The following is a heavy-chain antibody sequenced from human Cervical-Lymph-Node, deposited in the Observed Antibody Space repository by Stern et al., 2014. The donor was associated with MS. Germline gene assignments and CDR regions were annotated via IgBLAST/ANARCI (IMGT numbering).Heavy chain of an antibody. CDR3: AAEPMYYSDSVGAFDI. CDR2: IVVGSGNT. Sequence: QLVQSGPEVKKPGTSMKVSCKASGFTFTSSAVQWVRQARGQRLEWIGWIVVGSGNTNYAQKFQERVTITRDMSTSTAYMELSSLRSEDTAVYYCAAEPMYYSDSVGAFDIWGQGTMVTVSS. V-gene: IGHV1-58*01. D-gene: IGHD3-22*01. CDR1: GFTFTSSA. J-gene: IGHJ3*02.